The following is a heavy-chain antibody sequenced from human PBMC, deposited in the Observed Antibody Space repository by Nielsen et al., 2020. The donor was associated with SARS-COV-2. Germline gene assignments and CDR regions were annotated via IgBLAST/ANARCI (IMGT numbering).Heavy chain of an antibody. CDR1: GGSISSYY. CDR3: ARRSSGWYWFDP. J-gene: IGHJ5*01. Sequence: SETLSLTCTVSGGSISSYYWSWIRQPPGKGLEWIGYIYYSGSTNYNPSLKSRVTISVDTSKNQFSLKLSSATAADTAVYYCARRSSGWYWFDPWGQGTLVTVSS. V-gene: IGHV4-59*01. D-gene: IGHD6-19*01. CDR2: IYYSGST.